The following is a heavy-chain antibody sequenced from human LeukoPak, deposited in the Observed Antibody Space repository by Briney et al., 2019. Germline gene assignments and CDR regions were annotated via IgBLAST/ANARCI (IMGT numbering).Heavy chain of an antibody. CDR1: GGSISSYY. D-gene: IGHD2-2*01. CDR2: IYYSGST. J-gene: IGHJ5*02. CDR3: ARDDCSSTSCYDVGWFDP. V-gene: IGHV4-59*01. Sequence: SETLSLTCTVAGGSISSYYWSWIRQPPGKGLEWIGYIYYSGSTNYNPSLKSRVTISVDTSKNQFSLKLSSVTAADTAVYYCARDDCSSTSCYDVGWFDPSGQGTLVTVSS.